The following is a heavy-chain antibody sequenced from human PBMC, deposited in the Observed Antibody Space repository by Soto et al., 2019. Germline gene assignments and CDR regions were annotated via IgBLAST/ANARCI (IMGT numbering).Heavy chain of an antibody. V-gene: IGHV2-26*01. CDR1: GFSLSNARMG. CDR2: IFSNDEK. CDR3: ARFSNDPGLYYFDY. Sequence: SGPTLVNPTETLSLTCTVSGFSLSNARMGVSWIRQPPGKALEWLAHIFSNDEKSYSTSLKSRLTISKDTSKSQVVLTMTNMDPVDTATYYCARFSNDPGLYYFDYWGQGTLVTVSS. D-gene: IGHD2-8*01. J-gene: IGHJ4*02.